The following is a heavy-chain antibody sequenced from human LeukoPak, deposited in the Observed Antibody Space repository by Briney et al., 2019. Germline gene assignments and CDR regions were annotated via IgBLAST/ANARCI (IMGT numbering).Heavy chain of an antibody. CDR3: ARSYDSNGYHNLPLEH. D-gene: IGHD3-22*01. CDR1: GYSISSGYY. Sequence: PSETLSLTCTVSGYSISSGYYWAWIRQPPGKGLDWIGSINHNGITYFNPSLKSRVSISLDTSKNQFSLKLSSVTAADTALYYCARSYDSNGYHNLPLEHWGQGTLVTVSS. V-gene: IGHV4-38-2*02. J-gene: IGHJ4*02. CDR2: INHNGIT.